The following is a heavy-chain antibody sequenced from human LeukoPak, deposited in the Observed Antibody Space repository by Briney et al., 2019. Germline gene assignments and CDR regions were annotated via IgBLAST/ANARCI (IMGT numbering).Heavy chain of an antibody. CDR3: ARYRWIQLWSPFDY. CDR2: IKQDGSEK. CDR1: GFTFSSYW. Sequence: PGGSLRLSCAASGFTFSSYWMSWVRQAPGKGLEWVANIKQDGSEKYYVDSVKGRFTISRDNAKNSLYLQMNSLRAEDTAVYYCARYRWIQLWSPFDYWGQGTLVTVSS. D-gene: IGHD5-18*01. V-gene: IGHV3-7*01. J-gene: IGHJ4*02.